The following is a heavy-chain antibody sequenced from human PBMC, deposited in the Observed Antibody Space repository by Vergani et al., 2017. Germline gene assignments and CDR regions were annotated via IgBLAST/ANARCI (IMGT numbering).Heavy chain of an antibody. J-gene: IGHJ6*03. Sequence: QLQLQESGPGLVKPSETLALSCIVSGGSISSDNDYWGWIRQPPGKGLEWIGTIYHSGSTNYNPSLKSRVTISVDKSKNQFSLKLSSVTAADTAVYYCARQKDYYMDVWGKGATVTVS. CDR3: ARQKDYYMDV. CDR2: IYHSGST. V-gene: IGHV4-39*07. CDR1: GGSISSDNDY.